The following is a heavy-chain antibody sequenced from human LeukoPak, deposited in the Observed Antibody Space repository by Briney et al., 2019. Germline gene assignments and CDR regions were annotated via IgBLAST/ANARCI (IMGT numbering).Heavy chain of an antibody. CDR2: IHYSGTT. Sequence: SETLSLTCTVSGDSINNYFWSWIRQSPGAGLEWIGYIHYSGTTKYNPSLQSRVTISIHTSKTQFFLNLSSVTAADTAIYYCARLGLPEGTRYNTDFWGQGTLVTVSS. D-gene: IGHD3/OR15-3a*01. CDR1: GDSINNYF. J-gene: IGHJ4*02. V-gene: IGHV4-59*01. CDR3: ARLGLPEGTRYNTDF.